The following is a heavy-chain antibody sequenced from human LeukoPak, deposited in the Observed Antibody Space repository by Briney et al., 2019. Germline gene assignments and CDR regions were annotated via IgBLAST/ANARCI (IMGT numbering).Heavy chain of an antibody. D-gene: IGHD6-13*01. CDR2: IFYSGST. Sequence: SETLSLTCTVSGGSISSSSYYWGWIRQPPGKGLEWIGSIFYSGSTDYNPSLKSRVTISVDTSKNQFSLKLSSVTAADTAVYYCARGIAAAVIFDYWGQGTLVTVSS. J-gene: IGHJ4*02. V-gene: IGHV4-39*07. CDR1: GGSISSSSYY. CDR3: ARGIAAAVIFDY.